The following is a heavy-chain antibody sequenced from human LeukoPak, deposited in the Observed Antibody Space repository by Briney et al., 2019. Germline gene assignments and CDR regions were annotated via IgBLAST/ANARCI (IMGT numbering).Heavy chain of an antibody. CDR3: ARDRARFPGGDMDV. V-gene: IGHV1-69*13. CDR2: IIPIFGTA. J-gene: IGHJ6*03. CDR1: GGTFSSYA. D-gene: IGHD3-3*01. Sequence: GASVKVSCKASGGTFSSYAISWVRQAPGQGLEWMGGIIPIFGTANYAQKFQGRVTITADESTSTAYMELSSLRSEDTAVYYCARDRARFPGGDMDVWGKGTTVTVSS.